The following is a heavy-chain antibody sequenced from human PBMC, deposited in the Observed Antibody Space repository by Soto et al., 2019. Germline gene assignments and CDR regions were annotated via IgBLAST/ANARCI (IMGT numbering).Heavy chain of an antibody. CDR3: AIFRKAELRYFDWSISNYFDY. D-gene: IGHD3-9*01. V-gene: IGHV1-18*01. J-gene: IGHJ4*02. CDR1: GYTFTSYG. CDR2: ISTYDGNT. Sequence: ASVKVSCKASGYTFTSYGISWVRQAPGQRLEWMGWISTYDGNTNYAQKIQGRVTKTTDTSTSTAYMELRSLRSDDTAVYYCAIFRKAELRYFDWSISNYFDYWGQGTLVTVSS.